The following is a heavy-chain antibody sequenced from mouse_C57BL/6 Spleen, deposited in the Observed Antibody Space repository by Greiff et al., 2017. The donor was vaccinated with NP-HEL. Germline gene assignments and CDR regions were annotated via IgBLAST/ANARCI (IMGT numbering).Heavy chain of an antibody. CDR1: GYTFTDYY. J-gene: IGHJ3*01. V-gene: IGHV1-26*01. CDR3: ARRKGDYDWFAY. CDR2: INPNNGGT. D-gene: IGHD2-4*01. Sequence: EVQLQQSGPELVKPGASVKISCKASGYTFTDYYMNWVKQSHGKSLEWIGDINPNNGGTSYNQKFKGKATLTVDKSSSTAYMELRSLTSEDSAVYYCARRKGDYDWFAYWGQGTLVTVSA.